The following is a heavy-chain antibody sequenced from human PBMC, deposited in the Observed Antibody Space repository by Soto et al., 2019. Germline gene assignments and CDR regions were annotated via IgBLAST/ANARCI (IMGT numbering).Heavy chain of an antibody. Sequence: EAQLVESGGGLVQPGGSLKLSCAASGFTFSGSAMHWVRQASGKGLEWVGRIRSKANSYATAYAASVKGRFTISRDDSKNTAYLQMNSLKTEDTAVYYCTRHALPHYWGQGTLVTVSS. CDR1: GFTFSGSA. J-gene: IGHJ4*02. V-gene: IGHV3-73*02. CDR2: IRSKANSYAT. D-gene: IGHD2-15*01. CDR3: TRHALPHY.